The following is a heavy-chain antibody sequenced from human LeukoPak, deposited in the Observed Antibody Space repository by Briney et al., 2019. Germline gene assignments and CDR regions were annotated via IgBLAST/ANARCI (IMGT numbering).Heavy chain of an antibody. Sequence: GGSLRLSCAASGFTFSIYWMHWVRQAPGKGLVWVSRINSDGSSTSYADSVKGRFTISRDNAKNTLYLQMNSLRAEDMAVYYCARAGQHYGDYVEFWFDPWGQGTLVTVSS. CDR2: INSDGSST. D-gene: IGHD4-17*01. CDR1: GFTFSIYW. J-gene: IGHJ5*02. CDR3: ARAGQHYGDYVEFWFDP. V-gene: IGHV3-74*01.